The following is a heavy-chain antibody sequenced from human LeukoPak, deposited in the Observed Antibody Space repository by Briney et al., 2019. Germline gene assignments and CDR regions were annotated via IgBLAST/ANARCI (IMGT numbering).Heavy chain of an antibody. V-gene: IGHV3-30-3*01. CDR2: ISYDGSNK. CDR1: GFTFSSYA. Sequence: GGSLRLSCAASGFTFSSYAMHWVRQAPGKGLEWVAVISYDGSNKYYADSVKGRFTISRDNSKNTLYLQMNSLRAEDTAVYYCARVPKRIDTRFLEWSGPEDYWGQGTLVTVSS. J-gene: IGHJ4*02. D-gene: IGHD3-3*01. CDR3: ARVPKRIDTRFLEWSGPEDY.